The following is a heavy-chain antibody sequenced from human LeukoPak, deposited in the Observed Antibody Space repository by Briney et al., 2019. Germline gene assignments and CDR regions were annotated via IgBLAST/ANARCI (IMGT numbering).Heavy chain of an antibody. J-gene: IGHJ4*02. CDR3: ARQYRYGTTDY. CDR2: IYYSGST. CDR1: GGSISSSSYY. D-gene: IGHD5-18*01. V-gene: IGHV4-39*01. Sequence: SETLSLTCTVSGGSISSSSYYWGWIRQPPGKGLEWIGSIYYSGSTYYNPSLKSRVTISVDTSKDQFSLRLTSVTAADTALYYCARQYRYGTTDYWGQGTLVTVSS.